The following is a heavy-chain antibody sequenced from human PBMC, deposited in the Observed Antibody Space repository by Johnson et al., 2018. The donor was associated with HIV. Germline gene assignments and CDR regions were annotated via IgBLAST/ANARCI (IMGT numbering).Heavy chain of an antibody. CDR3: ARRGGGPMGDAFDI. CDR2: ISYDGSNK. D-gene: IGHD2-8*01. CDR1: GFTFSSYA. V-gene: IGHV3-30*04. Sequence: QVQLVESGGGVVQPGRSLRLSCAASGFTFSSYAMHWVRQAPGKGLEWVAVISYDGSNKYYADSVKGRFTISRDNSKNTLYLQMNSRGSGDTAGYYCARRGGGPMGDAFDIWGQGTMVTVSS. J-gene: IGHJ3*02.